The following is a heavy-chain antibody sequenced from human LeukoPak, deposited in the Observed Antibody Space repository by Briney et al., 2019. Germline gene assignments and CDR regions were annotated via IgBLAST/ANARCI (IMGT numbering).Heavy chain of an antibody. D-gene: IGHD3-16*02. J-gene: IGHJ6*03. CDR1: GGSFSGYY. Sequence: SETLSLTCAVYGGSFSGYYWSWIRQPPGKGLEWIGEINHSGSTNYNPSLKSRVTISVDTSKNQFSLKLSSVTAADTAVYYCAXYPHPYYYYYMDVWGKGTTVTISS. V-gene: IGHV4-34*01. CDR2: INHSGST. CDR3: AXYPHPYYYYYMDV.